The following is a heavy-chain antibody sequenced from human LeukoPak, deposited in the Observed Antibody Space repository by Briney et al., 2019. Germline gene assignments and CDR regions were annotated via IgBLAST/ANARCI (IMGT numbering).Heavy chain of an antibody. CDR3: ARQHYYGSGSFKAEYNWFDP. Sequence: SETLSLTCTVSGVSISSSNSYWGWIRQPPGKGLEWIGSIYYSGNTYYNASLKSQVSISIDTSKNQFSLRLTSVTAADTAVYYCARQHYYGSGSFKAEYNWFDPWGQGTLVTVSS. D-gene: IGHD3-10*01. J-gene: IGHJ5*02. CDR1: GVSISSSNSY. V-gene: IGHV4-39*01. CDR2: IYYSGNT.